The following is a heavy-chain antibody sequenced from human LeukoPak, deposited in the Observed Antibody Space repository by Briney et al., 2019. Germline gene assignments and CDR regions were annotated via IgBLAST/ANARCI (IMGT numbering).Heavy chain of an antibody. J-gene: IGHJ5*02. CDR3: ARGFLEWLLYRNWFDP. D-gene: IGHD3-3*01. V-gene: IGHV1-69*13. CDR1: GGTFSSYA. Sequence: ASVKVSCKASGGTFSSYAISWVRQAPGQGLEWMGGIIPIFGIANYAQKFQGRVTITADESTSTAYMELSSLGSEDTAVYYCARGFLEWLLYRNWFDPWGQGTLVTVSS. CDR2: IIPIFGIA.